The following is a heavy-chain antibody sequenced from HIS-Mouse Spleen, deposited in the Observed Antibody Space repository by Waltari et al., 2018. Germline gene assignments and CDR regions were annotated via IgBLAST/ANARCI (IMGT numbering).Heavy chain of an antibody. V-gene: IGHV4-39*01. CDR1: GGSISSSSYY. Sequence: QLQLQESGPGLVKPSETLSLTCTVSGGSISSSSYYWGWIRQPPGKGLEWIGSIYYSGSTYDNPTLKGRGTISVDTSKNQFSRKLSSVTAADTAVYYCAYGDYFDYWGQGTLVTVSS. CDR3: AYGDYFDY. D-gene: IGHD4-17*01. J-gene: IGHJ4*02. CDR2: IYYSGST.